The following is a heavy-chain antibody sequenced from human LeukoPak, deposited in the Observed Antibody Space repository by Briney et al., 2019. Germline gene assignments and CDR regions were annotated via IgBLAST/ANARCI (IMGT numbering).Heavy chain of an antibody. CDR1: GFTFSSYW. V-gene: IGHV3-7*01. CDR3: ARSKIDY. Sequence: GGSLRLSCAASGFTFSSYWMNWVRQAPGKRLEWVANIKQDGSEKYYVDSVKGRFTISRDNANNSLYLQMNSLRADDTAIYYCARSKIDYWGQGTLVTVSS. J-gene: IGHJ4*02. CDR2: IKQDGSEK. D-gene: IGHD4-11*01.